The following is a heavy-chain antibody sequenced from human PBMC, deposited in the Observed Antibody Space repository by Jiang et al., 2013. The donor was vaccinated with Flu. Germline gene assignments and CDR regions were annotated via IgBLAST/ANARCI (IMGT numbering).Heavy chain of an antibody. J-gene: IGHJ6*01. D-gene: IGHD1-1*01. CDR1: GFSFSSYA. V-gene: IGHV3-30*07. CDR3: ARDRCIRCFQYNYGMDV. CDR2: TSNDGFNH. Sequence: VQLVESGGGVVQPGRSLRLSCTASGFSFSSYAIHWVRQAPGKGLEWVAVTSNDGFNHFYADSVKGRFTTSRANARNILYLQMSDLKPEDTAVYYCARDRCIRCFQYNYGMDVWGQGATVTVSS.